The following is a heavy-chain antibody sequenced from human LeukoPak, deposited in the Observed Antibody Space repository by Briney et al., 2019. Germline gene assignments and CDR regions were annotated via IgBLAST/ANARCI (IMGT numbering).Heavy chain of an antibody. CDR2: INTDGSST. D-gene: IGHD3-10*01. CDR3: ARAIRLYYGSGSYYPDY. V-gene: IGHV3-74*01. Sequence: GGSLRLSCAASGFTLSSYWMHWVRHAPGKGLVWVSRINTDGSSTSYADSVKGRFTISRDNAKNTLYLQMNSLRAEDTAVYYCARAIRLYYGSGSYYPDYWGQGTLVTVSS. CDR1: GFTLSSYW. J-gene: IGHJ4*02.